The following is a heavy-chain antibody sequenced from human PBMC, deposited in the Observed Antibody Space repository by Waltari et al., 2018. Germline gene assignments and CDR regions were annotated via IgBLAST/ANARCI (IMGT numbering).Heavy chain of an antibody. CDR3: ARDTIFYGSGSYDP. J-gene: IGHJ5*02. CDR2: ISSKSTYI. CDR1: GFSFSDKN. D-gene: IGHD3-10*01. V-gene: IGHV3-21*01. Sequence: QLVESGGGLVKPGSSLRLYCAASGFSFSDKNMHWLRRAPGKGLEGVSSISSKSTYIYYADSVRGRFSISRDNAENSLFLQMNNLRGEDTAVYYCARDTIFYGSGSYDPWGQGTRVTVSS.